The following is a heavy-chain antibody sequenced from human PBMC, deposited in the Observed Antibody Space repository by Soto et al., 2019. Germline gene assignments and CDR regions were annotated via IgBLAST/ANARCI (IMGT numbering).Heavy chain of an antibody. V-gene: IGHV4-30-4*01. J-gene: IGHJ3*02. CDR1: GASISSGAYY. CDR3: ARSMKSEWGAFDI. D-gene: IGHD3-22*01. Sequence: QVQLQESGPGLVKPSQTLSLTCTVSGASISSGAYYWSWIRQPPGEGLEWIGYIYYSGSTYYNPSLKSPVTISVDASKNQFSLKLSSVTAADTALYYCARSMKSEWGAFDIWGQGTTVTVSS. CDR2: IYYSGST.